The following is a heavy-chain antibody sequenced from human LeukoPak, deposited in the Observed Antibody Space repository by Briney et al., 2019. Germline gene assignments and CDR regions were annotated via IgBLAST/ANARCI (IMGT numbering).Heavy chain of an antibody. CDR2: IIPIFGTT. CDR3: ARESPGGCSGGSCFPVDP. V-gene: IGHV1-69*05. CDR1: GGTFSSYA. J-gene: IGHJ5*02. Sequence: RASVKVSCKASGGTFSSYAISWVRQAPGQGLEWMGGIIPIFGTTNYAQKFQGRVTMTRDTSTSTVYMELSSLRSDDTAVYYCARESPGGCSGGSCFPVDPCGQGTLVTVSS. D-gene: IGHD2-15*01.